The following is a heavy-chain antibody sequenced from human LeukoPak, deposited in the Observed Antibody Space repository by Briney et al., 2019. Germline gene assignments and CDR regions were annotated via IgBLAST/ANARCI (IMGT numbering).Heavy chain of an antibody. V-gene: IGHV4-61*01. CDR2: IYYSGST. CDR1: GDSVSSNSYY. CDR3: ARAENSQRWLQLTGSSPDFFDY. Sequence: PSETLSLTCTVSGDSVSSNSYYWNWIRQPPGKGLEWIGYIYYSGSTNYNPSLKSRVTISVDTSKNQFSLKLSSVTAADTAVYYCARAENSQRWLQLTGSSPDFFDYWGQGTLVTVSS. J-gene: IGHJ4*02. D-gene: IGHD5-24*01.